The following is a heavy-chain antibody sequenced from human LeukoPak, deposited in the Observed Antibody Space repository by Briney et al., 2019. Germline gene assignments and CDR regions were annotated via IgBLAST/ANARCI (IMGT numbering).Heavy chain of an antibody. D-gene: IGHD2-15*01. Sequence: GASVKVSCKASGYTFTSYGISWVRQAPGQGLEWMGWISAYNGNTNYAQKLQGRVTMTTDTSTSTAYMELRSLRSDDTAVYYCARGGMDIVVVVAAKEIDYWGQGTLVTVSS. J-gene: IGHJ4*02. CDR2: ISAYNGNT. V-gene: IGHV1-18*01. CDR1: GYTFTSYG. CDR3: ARGGMDIVVVVAAKEIDY.